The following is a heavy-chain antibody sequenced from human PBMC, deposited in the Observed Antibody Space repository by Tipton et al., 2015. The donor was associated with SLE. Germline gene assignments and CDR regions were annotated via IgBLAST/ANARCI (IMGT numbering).Heavy chain of an antibody. CDR2: VNHGGST. CDR1: GGSLSGYY. V-gene: IGHV4-34*01. CDR3: ARGIFGVFYYGAYFDY. J-gene: IGHJ4*02. D-gene: IGHD3-3*01. Sequence: TLSLTCAVYGGSLSGYYWSWIRQPPGKGLEWIGEVNHGGSTNYNPSLESRVTMPIDTSKNQFSLKLSSVTAADTAVYYCARGIFGVFYYGAYFDYWGRGTPATVSS.